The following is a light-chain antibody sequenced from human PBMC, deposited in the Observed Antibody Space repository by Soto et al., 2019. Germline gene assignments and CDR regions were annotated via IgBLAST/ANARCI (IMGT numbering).Light chain of an antibody. CDR3: QQYNDWT. J-gene: IGKJ1*01. CDR1: ESVSSN. V-gene: IGKV3-15*01. Sequence: EIVMTQSPATLSVSPGERATLSCRASESVSSNLAWYQQKPGQAPRLLIYGASIRATGIPARFSGSGSGTEFTLTISSLQSEDFAVYYCQQYNDWTFGQGTKVEI. CDR2: GAS.